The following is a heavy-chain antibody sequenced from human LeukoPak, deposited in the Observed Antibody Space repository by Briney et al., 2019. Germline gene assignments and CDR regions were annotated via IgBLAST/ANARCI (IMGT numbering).Heavy chain of an antibody. Sequence: ASVKVSCKASGYTLTSYGISWVRQAPGQGLEWMGWISAYNGNTNYAQKLQGRVTMTTDTSTSTAYMELRSLRSDDTAVYYCARVRGLERRSGYGMDVWGQGTTVTVSS. D-gene: IGHD1-1*01. J-gene: IGHJ6*02. CDR3: ARVRGLERRSGYGMDV. CDR1: GYTLTSYG. V-gene: IGHV1-18*01. CDR2: ISAYNGNT.